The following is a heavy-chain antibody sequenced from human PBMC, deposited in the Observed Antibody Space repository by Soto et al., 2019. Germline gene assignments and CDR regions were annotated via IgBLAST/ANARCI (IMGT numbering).Heavy chain of an antibody. J-gene: IGHJ4*02. Sequence: GGSLRLSCAASGFTFSSYSMNWVRQAPGKGLEWVSSISSSSSYIYYADSVKGRFTISRDNAKNSLYLQMNSLRAEDTAVYYCARDRPDIVVVVAATPWAFDYWGQGTLVTVSS. D-gene: IGHD2-15*01. CDR1: GFTFSSYS. CDR2: ISSSSSYI. CDR3: ARDRPDIVVVVAATPWAFDY. V-gene: IGHV3-21*01.